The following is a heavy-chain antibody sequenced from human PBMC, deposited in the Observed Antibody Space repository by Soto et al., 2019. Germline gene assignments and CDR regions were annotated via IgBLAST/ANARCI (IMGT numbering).Heavy chain of an antibody. CDR1: GFTVSSNY. CDR2: IYSGGST. CDR3: ARDLWKVPAAMNYYYYMDV. D-gene: IGHD2-2*01. J-gene: IGHJ6*03. Sequence: GGSLRLSCAASGFTVSSNYMSWVRQAPGKGLEWVSVIYSGGSTYYADSVKGRFTISRDNSKNTLYLQMNSLRAEDTAVYYCARDLWKVPAAMNYYYYMDVWGKGTTVTVSS. V-gene: IGHV3-66*01.